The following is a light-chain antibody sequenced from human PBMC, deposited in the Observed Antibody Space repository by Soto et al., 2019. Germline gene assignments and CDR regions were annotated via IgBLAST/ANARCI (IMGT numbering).Light chain of an antibody. V-gene: IGLV1-44*01. Sequence: QSVLTQPPSASGTPGQRVTISCSGGSSNIGSNTVNWYQQLPGTAPKLLIYSNNQRPSGVPDRFSGSKSGTSASLAISGLQSEDEADYYCAAWNDSLNGYVXGTGTKVPVL. J-gene: IGLJ1*01. CDR1: SSNIGSNT. CDR3: AAWNDSLNGYV. CDR2: SNN.